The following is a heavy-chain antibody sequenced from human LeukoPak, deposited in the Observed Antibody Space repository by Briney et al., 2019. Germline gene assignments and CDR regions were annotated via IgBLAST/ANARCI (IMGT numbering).Heavy chain of an antibody. CDR2: IYHSGST. J-gene: IGHJ6*03. V-gene: IGHV4-30-2*01. Sequence: PSQTLSLTCTVSGGSISSGGYYWSWIRQPPGKGLEWIGYIYHSGSTYYNPSLKSRVTISVDRSKNQFSLKLSSVTAADTAVYYCARDSIAAREDMGYYYYMDVWGKGTTVTVSS. D-gene: IGHD6-6*01. CDR3: ARDSIAAREDMGYYYYMDV. CDR1: GGSISSGGYY.